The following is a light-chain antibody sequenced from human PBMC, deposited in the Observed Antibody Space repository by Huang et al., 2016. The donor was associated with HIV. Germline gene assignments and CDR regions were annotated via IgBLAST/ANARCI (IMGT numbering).Light chain of an antibody. Sequence: IQLNQSPTSLSASVGDRVTIACRASQAIGPYLNWFQQKPGRAPKLLISDVSSLHTWIPSRFIGSGSVTEFTLTIRGLQFDDFATYFCQQSYSALITFGQGTRLEIK. J-gene: IGKJ5*01. CDR1: QAIGPY. V-gene: IGKV1-39*01. CDR3: QQSYSALIT. CDR2: DVS.